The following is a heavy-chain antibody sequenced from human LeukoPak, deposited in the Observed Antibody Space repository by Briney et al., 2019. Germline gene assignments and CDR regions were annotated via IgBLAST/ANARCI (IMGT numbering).Heavy chain of an antibody. CDR2: IIPIFGTA. Sequence: GASVKVSCKASGGTFSSYAISWVRQAPGQGLEWMGGIIPIFGTANYAQKFQGRVTITADKSTSTAYMELSSLRSEDTAVYYCARSHSSFSFDIWGQGTMVTVSS. J-gene: IGHJ3*02. CDR3: ARSHSSFSFDI. V-gene: IGHV1-69*06. CDR1: GGTFSSYA. D-gene: IGHD6-6*01.